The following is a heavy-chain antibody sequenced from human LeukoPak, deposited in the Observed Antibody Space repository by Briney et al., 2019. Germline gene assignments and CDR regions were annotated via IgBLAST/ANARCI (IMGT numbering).Heavy chain of an antibody. CDR3: ARGGDTAMADDAFDI. D-gene: IGHD5-18*01. Sequence: SVKVSCKASGGTFSSYAISWVRQAPGQGLEWMGRIIPIFGTANYAQKCQGRVTITTDESTSTAYMELSSLRSEDTAVYYCARGGDTAMADDAFDIWGQGTMVTVSS. J-gene: IGHJ3*02. CDR1: GGTFSSYA. V-gene: IGHV1-69*05. CDR2: IIPIFGTA.